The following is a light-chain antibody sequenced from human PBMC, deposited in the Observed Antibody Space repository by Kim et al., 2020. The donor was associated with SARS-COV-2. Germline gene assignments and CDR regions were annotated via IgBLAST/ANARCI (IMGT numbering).Light chain of an antibody. J-gene: IGKJ3*01. CDR2: GAS. CDR3: HQYNDWPTRTLT. Sequence: EIVMTQSPATLSVSPGERATLSCRASQSVNINLAWYQQKPGQAPKLLIYGASTRATGIPARFSGSGSGTEFTLTITSLQSEDFAVYYCHQYNDWPTRTLTFGPGTKVDIK. CDR1: QSVNIN. V-gene: IGKV3D-15*01.